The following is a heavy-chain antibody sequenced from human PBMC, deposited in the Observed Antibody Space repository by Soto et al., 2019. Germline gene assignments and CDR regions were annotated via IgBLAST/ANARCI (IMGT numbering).Heavy chain of an antibody. J-gene: IGHJ4*02. Sequence: PGGSLRLCCAASGVTFCSYAMDWVRQAPGKGLEWVSAITGSGGSTYYADSVKGRFTISRDNSKNTLYLQMNSLRAEDTAVYYCATHAPIHNWNLIYFDYWGQGTLVTVSS. CDR1: GVTFCSYA. D-gene: IGHD1-20*01. V-gene: IGHV3-23*01. CDR3: ATHAPIHNWNLIYFDY. CDR2: ITGSGGST.